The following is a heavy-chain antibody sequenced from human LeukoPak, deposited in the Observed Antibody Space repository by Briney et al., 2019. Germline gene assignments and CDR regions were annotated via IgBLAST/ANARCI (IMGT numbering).Heavy chain of an antibody. D-gene: IGHD2-15*01. CDR2: ISAYNGNT. J-gene: IGHJ5*02. Sequence: ASVKVSCKASGYTFTSYGISWVRQAPGHGLEWMGWISAYNGNTNYAQKLQGRVTMTTDTSTSTAYMELRSLRSDDTAVYYCATAEAWWVAATSWGQGTLVTVSS. CDR1: GYTFTSYG. V-gene: IGHV1-18*01. CDR3: ATAEAWWVAATS.